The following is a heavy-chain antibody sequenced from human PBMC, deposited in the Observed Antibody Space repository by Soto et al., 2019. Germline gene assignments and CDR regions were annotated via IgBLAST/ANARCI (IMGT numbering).Heavy chain of an antibody. CDR2: ISSDGSNK. V-gene: IGHV3-30*18. CDR3: AKDRWKCSGGSCYPRGYFQH. CDR1: GFTFSSYG. Sequence: QVQLVESGGGVVQPGRSLRLSCAASGFTFSSYGMHWVRQAPGKGLEWVAVISSDGSNKYYADSVKGRFTISRDNSKNPLYLQMNRLRAEDTAVYYCAKDRWKCSGGSCYPRGYFQHWGQGTLVTVSS. D-gene: IGHD2-15*01. J-gene: IGHJ1*01.